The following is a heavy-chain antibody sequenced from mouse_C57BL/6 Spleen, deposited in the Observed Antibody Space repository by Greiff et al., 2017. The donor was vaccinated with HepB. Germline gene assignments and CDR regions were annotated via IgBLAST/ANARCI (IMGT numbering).Heavy chain of an antibody. CDR2: IDPSDSET. D-gene: IGHD2-12*01. CDR3: ARGDDVGYFDV. J-gene: IGHJ1*03. CDR1: GYTFTSYW. V-gene: IGHV1-52*01. Sequence: QVQLKQPGAELVRPGSSVKLSCKASGYTFTSYWMHWVKQRPIQGLEWIGNIDPSDSETHYNQKFKDKATLTVDKSSSTAYMQLSSLTSEDSAVYYCARGDDVGYFDVWGTGTTVTVSS.